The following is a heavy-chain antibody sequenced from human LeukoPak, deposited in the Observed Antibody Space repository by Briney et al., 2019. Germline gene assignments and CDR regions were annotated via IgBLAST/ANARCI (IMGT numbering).Heavy chain of an antibody. J-gene: IGHJ4*02. CDR3: AKDGKRYSSSATFDY. D-gene: IGHD6-13*01. V-gene: IGHV3-23*01. CDR1: GFTFSSYA. Sequence: GSLRLSCAASGFTFSSYAMSWVRQAPGKGLEWVSAISGSGGSTYYADSVKGRFTISRGNSKNTLYLQMNSLRAEDTAVYYCAKDGKRYSSSATFDYWGQGTLVTVSS. CDR2: ISGSGGST.